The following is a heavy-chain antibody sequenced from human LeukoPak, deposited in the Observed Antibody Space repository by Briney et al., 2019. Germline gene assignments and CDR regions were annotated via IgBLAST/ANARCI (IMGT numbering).Heavy chain of an antibody. CDR3: AKELHKTTWYSH. J-gene: IGHJ4*02. CDR1: GFTFSTYG. D-gene: IGHD2-15*01. CDR2: ISYDGSNK. V-gene: IGHV3-30*18. Sequence: PGRSLRFSCAASGFTFSTYGMHWLRQAPGKGLEWVAVISYDGSNKYYVVSVKGRFTISRDNSKSTLDLQMNSLRAEDTAVYYCAKELHKTTWYSHWGQGTLVTVSS.